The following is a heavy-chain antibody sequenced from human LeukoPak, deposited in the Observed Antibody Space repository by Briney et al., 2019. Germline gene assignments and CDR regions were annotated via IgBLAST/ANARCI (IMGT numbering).Heavy chain of an antibody. D-gene: IGHD6-19*01. J-gene: IGHJ4*02. Sequence: GESLKISCKGSGYSFTNYWIGWVRQMPGKGLEWMGIIYPGDSDTTYSPSFQGQVTISADKSINTAYLQWSSLKASDTAMYYCARMGSFDSSGWYGTGVDYWGQGTLVTVSS. V-gene: IGHV5-51*01. CDR1: GYSFTNYW. CDR2: IYPGDSDT. CDR3: ARMGSFDSSGWYGTGVDY.